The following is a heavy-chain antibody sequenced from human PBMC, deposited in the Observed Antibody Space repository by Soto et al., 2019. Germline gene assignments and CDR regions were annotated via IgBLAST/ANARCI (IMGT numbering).Heavy chain of an antibody. D-gene: IGHD3-9*01. CDR3: ARHGIRYFDWRIMDV. V-gene: IGHV5-51*01. CDR2: IYPGDSDT. CDR1: GYSFTSYW. Sequence: GESLKISCKGSGYSFTSYWIGWVLQMPGKGLEWMGIIYPGDSDTRYSPSFQGQVTISADKSISTAYLQWSSLKASDTAMYYCARHGIRYFDWRIMDVWGQGTTVTVSS. J-gene: IGHJ6*02.